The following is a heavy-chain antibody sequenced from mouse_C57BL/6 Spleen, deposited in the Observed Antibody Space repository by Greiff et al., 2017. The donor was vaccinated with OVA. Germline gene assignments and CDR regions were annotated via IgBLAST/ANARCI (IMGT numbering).Heavy chain of an antibody. CDR2: INPNNGGT. J-gene: IGHJ1*03. D-gene: IGHD2-5*01. V-gene: IGHV1-26*01. CDR1: GYTFTDYY. Sequence: VQLQQSGPELVKPGASVKISCKASGYTFTDYYMNWVKQSHGKSLEWIGDINPNNGGTSYKQKFKGKATLTVDKSSTTAYMELRSLTSEDSAVYYCARSYSNYGWYFDVWGTGTTVTVSS. CDR3: ARSYSNYGWYFDV.